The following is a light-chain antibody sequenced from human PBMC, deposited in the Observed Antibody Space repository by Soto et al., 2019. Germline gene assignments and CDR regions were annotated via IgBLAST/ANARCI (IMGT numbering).Light chain of an antibody. J-gene: IGKJ2*01. Sequence: EIVMTQSPATLSVSPGERATLSCRASQSVSSDLAWYQHKPGQAPMLLIYAASTRATGIPARFSGSGSGTEFSLTISSLQSEDFAVYYCLQYNNWPPKQYTFGQGTKLEIK. CDR1: QSVSSD. CDR3: LQYNNWPPKQYT. V-gene: IGKV3-15*01. CDR2: AAS.